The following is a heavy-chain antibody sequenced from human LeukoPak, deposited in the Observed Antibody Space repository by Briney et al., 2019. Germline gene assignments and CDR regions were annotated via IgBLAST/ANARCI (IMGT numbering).Heavy chain of an antibody. Sequence: PSETLSLTCAVYGGSFSSYYWGWIRQPPGKGLEWIGSIYYSGSTYYNPSLKGRVTISVDTSKNQFSLKLSSVTAADTAVYYCARLLRYFETYYFDYWGQGTLVTVSS. D-gene: IGHD3-9*01. J-gene: IGHJ4*02. CDR1: GGSFSSYY. CDR3: ARLLRYFETYYFDY. CDR2: IYYSGST. V-gene: IGHV4-39*07.